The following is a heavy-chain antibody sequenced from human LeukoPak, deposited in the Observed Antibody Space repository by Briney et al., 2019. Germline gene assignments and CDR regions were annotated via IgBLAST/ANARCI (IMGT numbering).Heavy chain of an antibody. J-gene: IGHJ6*04. Sequence: GGSLRLSCAASGFTFSDYYMSWIRQAPGKGLEWVSYISSIGDTTYYADSVKGRFTISRDNAKNSLYLQMHRLRAEDTAVYYCAELGITMIGGVWGKGTTVTISS. CDR3: AELGITMIGGV. V-gene: IGHV3-11*04. D-gene: IGHD3-10*02. CDR2: ISSIGDTT. CDR1: GFTFSDYY.